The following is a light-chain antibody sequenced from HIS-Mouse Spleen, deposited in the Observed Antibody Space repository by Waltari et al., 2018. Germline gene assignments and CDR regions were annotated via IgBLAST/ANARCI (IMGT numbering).Light chain of an antibody. CDR2: LNSDGSH. CDR3: QTWGTGIRV. V-gene: IGLV4-69*01. J-gene: IGLJ3*02. CDR1: SGHSRYA. Sequence: QLVLTQSPSASASLGASVKLTCTLSSGHSRYAIAWHQQQPEKGPRYLMKLNSDGSHSKWDGIPDRFSGSSSGAERYLTISSLQSEDEADYYCQTWGTGIRVFGGGTKLTVL.